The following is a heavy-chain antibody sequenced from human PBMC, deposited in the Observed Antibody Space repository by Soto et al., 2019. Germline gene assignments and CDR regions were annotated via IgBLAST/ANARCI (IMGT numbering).Heavy chain of an antibody. CDR1: GYMFTSYL. CDR3: ARGLGIVVVPAAMHNYFDY. V-gene: IGHV5-51*01. J-gene: IGHJ4*02. Sequence: YLKISCKGSGYMFTSYLIGCVRQMPGKGLEGMGVIYPDDSDMRYSPSFQGQVIMSANKSINTAYVEWGRLKGSDTAVYYCARGLGIVVVPAAMHNYFDYWGQGTLVTVSS. D-gene: IGHD2-2*01. CDR2: IYPDDSDM.